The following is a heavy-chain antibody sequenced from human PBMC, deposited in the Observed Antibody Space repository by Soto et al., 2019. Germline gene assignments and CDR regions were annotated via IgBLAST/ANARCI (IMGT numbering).Heavy chain of an antibody. Sequence: ASVKVSCKASGFTFTSSAMQWVRQARGQRLEWIGWIVVGSGNTNYAQKFQERVTITRDMSTSTAYMELSSLRSEDTAVYYCAALGGLERQGEGDAFDIWGQGTMVTVSS. J-gene: IGHJ3*02. D-gene: IGHD1-1*01. CDR3: AALGGLERQGEGDAFDI. V-gene: IGHV1-58*02. CDR1: GFTFTSSA. CDR2: IVVGSGNT.